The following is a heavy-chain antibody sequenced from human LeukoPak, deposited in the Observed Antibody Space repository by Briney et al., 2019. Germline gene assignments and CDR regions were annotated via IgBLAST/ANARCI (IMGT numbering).Heavy chain of an antibody. Sequence: SETLSLTCAVSGGSISSGGYSWSWIRQPPGKGLEWIGYIYHSGSTYCNPSLKSRVTISVDRSKNQFSLKLSSVTAADTAVYYCARALLGIAARRGWFDPWGQGTPVTVSS. D-gene: IGHD6-6*01. J-gene: IGHJ5*02. CDR2: IYHSGST. CDR3: ARALLGIAARRGWFDP. CDR1: GGSISSGGYS. V-gene: IGHV4-30-2*01.